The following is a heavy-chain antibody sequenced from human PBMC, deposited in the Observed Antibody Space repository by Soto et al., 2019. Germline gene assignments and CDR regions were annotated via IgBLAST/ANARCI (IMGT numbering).Heavy chain of an antibody. J-gene: IGHJ4*02. CDR3: TRVGKFDH. CDR1: VFTFADYT. CDR2: IRSEANGGTT. V-gene: IGHV3-49*04. Sequence: PGGALRLSCTGSVFTFADYTMSWVRQAPGKGLEWVGLIRSEANGGTTHYAASVHGGFIISRDDSRGIAFLQMNNLKSEDTAVYYCTRVGKFDHWGPGTLVTVSS. D-gene: IGHD1-26*01.